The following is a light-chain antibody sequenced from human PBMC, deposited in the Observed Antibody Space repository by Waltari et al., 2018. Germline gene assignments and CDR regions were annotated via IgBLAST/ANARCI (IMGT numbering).Light chain of an antibody. Sequence: EIVLTQSPGTLSLSPGERATLSYRASQSVSRTLAWYQQKPGQAPRLLIFGASTRATGSPDRFSGSGSGTDFSLTISRLEPEDFAVYYCQHYVRLPATFGQGTKVEIK. J-gene: IGKJ1*01. CDR2: GAS. V-gene: IGKV3-20*01. CDR3: QHYVRLPAT. CDR1: QSVSRT.